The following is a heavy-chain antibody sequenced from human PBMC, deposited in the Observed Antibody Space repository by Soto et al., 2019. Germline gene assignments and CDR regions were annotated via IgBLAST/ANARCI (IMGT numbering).Heavy chain of an antibody. CDR1: GYTFTSYA. J-gene: IGHJ4*02. CDR3: ARGRSTVLFDY. V-gene: IGHV1-3*01. Sequence: QVQLVQSGAEVKKPGASVKVSCKASGYTFTSYAMHWVRQAPGQRLEWMGWINAGNGNTKYSQKFQGRGTITRDTSASTAYMELSSLRSEDTAVYYCARGRSTVLFDYWGQGTLVTVSS. CDR2: INAGNGNT. D-gene: IGHD4-17*01.